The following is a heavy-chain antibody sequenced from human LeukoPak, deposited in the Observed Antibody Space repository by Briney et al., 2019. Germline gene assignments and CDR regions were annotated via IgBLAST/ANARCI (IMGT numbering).Heavy chain of an antibody. Sequence: SETLSLTRTVSGDSVSSGSYYWSWIRHPPGKGLEWIGYVYYTGSTNYNPSLKSRVTISVDTSKNQFSLKLNSVTAADTAVYYCARDSDYVWGSYRYWGQGTLVTVSS. J-gene: IGHJ4*02. CDR1: GDSVSSGSYY. D-gene: IGHD3-16*02. CDR3: ARDSDYVWGSYRY. CDR2: VYYTGST. V-gene: IGHV4-61*01.